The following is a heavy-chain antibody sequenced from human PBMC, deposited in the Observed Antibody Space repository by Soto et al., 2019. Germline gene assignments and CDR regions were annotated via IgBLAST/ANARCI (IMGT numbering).Heavy chain of an antibody. CDR2: INPNGGST. D-gene: IGHD6-6*01. CDR1: GYTFIIYY. V-gene: IGHV1-46*03. CDR3: VRATAARQRDYSYHYYLHI. J-gene: IGHJ6*03. Sequence: QVQLVQSGAEVKKPGASVKVSCKASGYTFIIYYIHWVRQAPGQGLEWMGVINPNGGSTVYAQKFQGRVTLTRDTSTSTVYVELSSLRSDDTAVYFCVRATAARQRDYSYHYYLHIWGKGTTVTVSS.